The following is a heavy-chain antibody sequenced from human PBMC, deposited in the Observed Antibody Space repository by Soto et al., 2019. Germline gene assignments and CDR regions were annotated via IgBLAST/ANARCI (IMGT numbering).Heavy chain of an antibody. V-gene: IGHV2-5*02. Sequence: QITLKESGPTLVKPTQTLTLTCTFSGFSLDTRGVGVGWIRQPPGKALEWLALIYWDDDKRYSPSLKSRLTITKDTSRNQVVLTLANMDPMDSATYACERDSSGWYGFDYWGQGKLVTVTS. CDR2: IYWDDDK. CDR3: ERDSSGWYGFDY. J-gene: IGHJ4*02. CDR1: GFSLDTRGVG. D-gene: IGHD6-19*01.